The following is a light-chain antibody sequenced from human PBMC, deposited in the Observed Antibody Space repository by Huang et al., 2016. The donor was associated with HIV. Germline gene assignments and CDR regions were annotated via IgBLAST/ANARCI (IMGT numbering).Light chain of an antibody. CDR3: MQGTHWYT. CDR1: QSLVYSDGNTY. CDR2: KVS. J-gene: IGKJ2*01. Sequence: DVVMTQSPLSLPVTLGQPASISCKASQSLVYSDGNTYLNWFLQRPGQSPRRLMYKVSNRDSGVPDRFSGSGSGTDFTLKISRVEAEDVGLYYCMQGTHWYTFGQGTKLEIK. V-gene: IGKV2-30*01.